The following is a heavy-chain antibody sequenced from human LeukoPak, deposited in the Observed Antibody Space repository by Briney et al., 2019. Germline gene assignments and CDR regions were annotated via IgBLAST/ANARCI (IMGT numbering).Heavy chain of an antibody. D-gene: IGHD3-3*01. CDR3: AKDRFNDFWSGSNDDAFDI. J-gene: IGHJ3*02. Sequence: RAGGSLRLSCAASGFTFSSYGMHWVRQAPGKGLEWVAFIRYDGSNKYYADSVKGRFTISRDNSKNTLYLQMNSLRAEDPAVYYCAKDRFNDFWSGSNDDAFDIWGQGTMVTVSS. V-gene: IGHV3-30*02. CDR2: IRYDGSNK. CDR1: GFTFSSYG.